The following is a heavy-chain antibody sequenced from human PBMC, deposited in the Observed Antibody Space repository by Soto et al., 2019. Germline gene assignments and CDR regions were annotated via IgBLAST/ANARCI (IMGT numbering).Heavy chain of an antibody. J-gene: IGHJ4*02. CDR3: SGGVGDAF. CDR1: ESTVSRDW. D-gene: IGHD1-26*01. V-gene: IGHV3-7*04. CDR2: INQDGSEK. Sequence: EVHLVESGGGLVQTGGSLRLSCAIFESTVSRDWMNWVRQAPGKGLEWVAHINQDGSEKYYVDSVKGRFTISRDNARKSLYLPMTSLGPADTAMYYCSGGVGDAFWGQGTLVTVSS.